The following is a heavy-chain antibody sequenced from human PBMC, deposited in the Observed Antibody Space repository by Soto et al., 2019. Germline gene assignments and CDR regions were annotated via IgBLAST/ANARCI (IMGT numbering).Heavy chain of an antibody. CDR3: AKDTCRGAGFWSGYHNWFDP. Sequence: EVQLLESGGGLVQPGGSLRLSCAASGFTFSSYAMSWVRQAPGKGLEWVSAISGSGGSTYYADSVKGRFTISRDNSKNTLYLQMNGVRAEDTAVYYCAKDTCRGAGFWSGYHNWFDPWGQGTLVTVSS. CDR2: ISGSGGST. J-gene: IGHJ5*02. CDR1: GFTFSSYA. V-gene: IGHV3-23*01. D-gene: IGHD3-3*01.